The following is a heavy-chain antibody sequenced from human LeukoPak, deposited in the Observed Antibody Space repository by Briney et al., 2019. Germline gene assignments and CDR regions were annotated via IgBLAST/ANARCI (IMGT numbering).Heavy chain of an antibody. D-gene: IGHD2-8*01. Sequence: PGGSLRLSCAASGFTLSSYAMNWVRQAPGKGLEWVSHISSGGNTEYYVDSVRGRFSMSRDNPKNLLFLQMNSLRAEDTAVYYCARDTVNGPFVISLDYWGQGALVTVSS. J-gene: IGHJ4*02. CDR2: ISSGGNTE. CDR3: ARDTVNGPFVISLDY. V-gene: IGHV3-48*04. CDR1: GFTLSSYA.